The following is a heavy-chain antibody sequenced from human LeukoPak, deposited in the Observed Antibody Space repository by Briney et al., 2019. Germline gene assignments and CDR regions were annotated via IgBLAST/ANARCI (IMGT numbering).Heavy chain of an antibody. Sequence: GGSLRLSCAASGFTFDDYAMHWVRQAPGKGLEWVSGISWNSGSIGYADSVKGRFTISRDNAKNSLYLQMNSLRAEDAALYYCAKGGYFDWSGTTMDVWGQGTTVTVSS. CDR2: ISWNSGSI. CDR3: AKGGYFDWSGTTMDV. D-gene: IGHD3-9*01. V-gene: IGHV3-9*01. J-gene: IGHJ6*02. CDR1: GFTFDDYA.